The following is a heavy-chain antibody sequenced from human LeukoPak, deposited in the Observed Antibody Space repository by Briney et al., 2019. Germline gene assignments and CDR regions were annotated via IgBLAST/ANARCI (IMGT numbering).Heavy chain of an antibody. Sequence: ASVKVSCKASGYTFTSYGISWVRQAPGQGLEWTGWISAYNGNTNYAQKLQGRVTMTTDTSTSTAYMELRSLRSDDTAVYYCARDHYDFWSGYYFTPVGPQYYFDYWGQGTLVTVSS. V-gene: IGHV1-18*01. J-gene: IGHJ4*02. D-gene: IGHD3-3*01. CDR3: ARDHYDFWSGYYFTPVGPQYYFDY. CDR2: ISAYNGNT. CDR1: GYTFTSYG.